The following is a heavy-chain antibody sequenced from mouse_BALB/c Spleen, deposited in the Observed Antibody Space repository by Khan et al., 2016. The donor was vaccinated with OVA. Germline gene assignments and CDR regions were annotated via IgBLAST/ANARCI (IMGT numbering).Heavy chain of an antibody. Sequence: EVKLQESGPELVKPGASMKISCKTSGYSFTDYTLNWVRQSHGKNLEWIGLINPYNGGTTYNQKFKGKATLTVDKSSSTAYMELISLTSEDSAVYYCARVNYYGSNSWFAYWGQGTLVTVSA. CDR2: INPYNGGT. J-gene: IGHJ3*01. CDR1: GYSFTDYT. V-gene: IGHV1-18*01. D-gene: IGHD1-1*01. CDR3: ARVNYYGSNSWFAY.